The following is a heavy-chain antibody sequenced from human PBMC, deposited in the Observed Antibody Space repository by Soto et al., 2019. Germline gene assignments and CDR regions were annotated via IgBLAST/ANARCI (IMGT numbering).Heavy chain of an antibody. Sequence: ASVKVSCKASGYTFTSYGISWVRQAPGQGLEWMGWISAYNGNTNYAQKLQGRVTRTTDTSTSTAYMELRSLRSDDTAVYYCARTDIVVVVAAVAFDIWGQGTMVTVSS. V-gene: IGHV1-18*01. J-gene: IGHJ3*02. CDR2: ISAYNGNT. CDR1: GYTFTSYG. CDR3: ARTDIVVVVAAVAFDI. D-gene: IGHD2-15*01.